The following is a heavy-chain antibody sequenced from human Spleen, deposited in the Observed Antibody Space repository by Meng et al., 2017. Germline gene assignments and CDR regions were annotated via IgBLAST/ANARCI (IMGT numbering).Heavy chain of an antibody. CDR2: IHLGGRP. Sequence: VQLQESGPGMVEPSGTLSLTCAVSGASIATTYWWGWVRQPPGKGLEWIGEIHLGGRPNYSPSLKSRVTISVDKSNNELSLKLTSVTAADTAVYFCVRIFDSRAQGTLVTVSS. V-gene: IGHV4-4*02. CDR3: VRIFDS. CDR1: GASIATTYW. J-gene: IGHJ4*02.